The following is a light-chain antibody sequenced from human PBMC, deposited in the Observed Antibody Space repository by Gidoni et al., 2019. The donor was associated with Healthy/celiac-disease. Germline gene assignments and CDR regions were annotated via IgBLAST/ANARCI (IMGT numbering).Light chain of an antibody. V-gene: IGKV1-39*01. CDR3: QQSYSTPYT. J-gene: IGKJ2*01. Sequence: DIQMTQSPSSLSASVGDRVTITCRASQSISSYLNWYQQKPGKAPNLLIYAASSLQSGVPSRFSGSGSGTAFTLTISSLQPSDFATYYCQQSYSTPYTFGQGTKLEIK. CDR1: QSISSY. CDR2: AAS.